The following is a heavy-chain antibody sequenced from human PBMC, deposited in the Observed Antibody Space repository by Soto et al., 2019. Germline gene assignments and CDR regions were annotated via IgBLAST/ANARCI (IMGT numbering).Heavy chain of an antibody. Sequence: QVQLLQSGAELREPGSSVRVSCTPSGGTFVSSAFAWVRQAPGGKIEWMGGIIPILGSTNYAEKFLGRLKIRAADSSRTAYLELSSLTFDDTAVYFCAKKNPHGDSNKAWLDPWGQGTLVTVST. V-gene: IGHV1-69*01. CDR2: IIPILGST. CDR3: AKKNPHGDSNKAWLDP. J-gene: IGHJ5*02. D-gene: IGHD2-8*01. CDR1: GGTFVSSA.